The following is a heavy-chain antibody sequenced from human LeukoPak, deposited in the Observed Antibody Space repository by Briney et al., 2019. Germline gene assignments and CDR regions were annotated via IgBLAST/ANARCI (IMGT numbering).Heavy chain of an antibody. CDR3: ARDGAATSNYYFDC. Sequence: SQTLSLTCAISGDSVSTNSAAWNWIRQSPSRGLEWLGRTYYRSKWSSDYAVSVKSRITINPDTSKNQFSLHLNSVTPEDTAVYYCARDGAATSNYYFDCWGQGTLVTVSS. V-gene: IGHV6-1*01. D-gene: IGHD6-13*01. J-gene: IGHJ4*02. CDR2: TYYRSKWSS. CDR1: GDSVSTNSAA.